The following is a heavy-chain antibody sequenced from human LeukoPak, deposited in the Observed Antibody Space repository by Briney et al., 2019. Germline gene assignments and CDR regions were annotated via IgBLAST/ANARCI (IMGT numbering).Heavy chain of an antibody. CDR2: INPNSGGT. V-gene: IGHV1-2*02. J-gene: IGHJ3*02. CDR3: ARSRRLRLGEFVQNDAFDI. Sequence: GASVKVSCKASGYTFTGHHMHWVRQAPGQGLEWMGWINPNSGGTNYAQKFQGRVTMTRDTSISTAYMELSRLRSDDTAVFYCARSRRLRLGEFVQNDAFDIWGQGTMVTVSS. D-gene: IGHD3-16*01. CDR1: GYTFTGHH.